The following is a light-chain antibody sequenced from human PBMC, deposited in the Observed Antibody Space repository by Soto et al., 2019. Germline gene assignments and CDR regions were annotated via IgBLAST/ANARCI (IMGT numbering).Light chain of an antibody. CDR1: QNVLYSSNNMNY. V-gene: IGKV4-1*01. CDR2: WAS. CDR3: QQYETSPRGFT. J-gene: IGKJ3*01. Sequence: DIVLTQSPDSLAVSLGERATINCKSSQNVLYSSNNMNYLSWYQQKPGQPPKLLIYWASTKESGVPDRFSGSGSATDFTLPISRLEPEDFAVYYCQQYETSPRGFTFGPGTKVDIK.